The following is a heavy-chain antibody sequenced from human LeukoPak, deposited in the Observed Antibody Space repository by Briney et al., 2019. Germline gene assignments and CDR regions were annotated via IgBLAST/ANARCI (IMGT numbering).Heavy chain of an antibody. V-gene: IGHV4-34*01. J-gene: IGHJ4*02. CDR1: GGSFSGYY. D-gene: IGHD3-3*01. CDR2: INHSGST. Sequence: SETLSLTCAVYGGSFSGYYWSWIRQPPGKGLEWIGEINHSGSTNYNPSLKSRVTISVDTSKNQFSPKLSSVTAADTAVYYCARGYYDFWSGYSREFDYWGQGTLVTVSS. CDR3: ARGYYDFWSGYSREFDY.